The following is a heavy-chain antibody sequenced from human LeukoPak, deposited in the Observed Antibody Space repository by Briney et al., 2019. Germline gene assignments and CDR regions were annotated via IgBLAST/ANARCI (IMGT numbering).Heavy chain of an antibody. D-gene: IGHD2-2*01. CDR3: HQPVTLPD. Sequence: PGGSLRLSCVASGFTFKDYWMSWVRQARGKGLEWVAYIKHDGSDKSYVDTVKGRFTISRDNAKNSLYLQMNSLRAEDTAVYYCHQPVTLPDWGQGTLVTVSS. V-gene: IGHV3-7*01. J-gene: IGHJ4*02. CDR1: GFTFKDYW. CDR2: IKHDGSDK.